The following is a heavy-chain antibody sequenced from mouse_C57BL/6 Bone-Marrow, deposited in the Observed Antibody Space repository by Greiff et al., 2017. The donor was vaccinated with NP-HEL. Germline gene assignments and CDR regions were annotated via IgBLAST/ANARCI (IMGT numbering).Heavy chain of an antibody. J-gene: IGHJ3*01. CDR2: ISNLAYSI. CDR3: ARPYGNYLAWFAY. Sequence: EVKLMESGGGLVQPGGSLKLSCAASGFTFSDYGMAWVRQAPRKGPEWVAFISNLAYSIYYADTVTGRFTISRENAKNTLYLEMSSRRSEDTAMYDCARPYGNYLAWFAYWGQGTLVTVSA. V-gene: IGHV5-15*01. CDR1: GFTFSDYG. D-gene: IGHD2-1*01.